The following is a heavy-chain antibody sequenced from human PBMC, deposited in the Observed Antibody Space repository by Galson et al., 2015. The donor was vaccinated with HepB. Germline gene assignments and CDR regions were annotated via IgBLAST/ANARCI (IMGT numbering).Heavy chain of an antibody. V-gene: IGHV3-64*01. CDR1: GFTFSSYA. CDR3: ARELDDYGGSDY. J-gene: IGHJ4*02. D-gene: IGHD4-23*01. CDR2: ISSNGGST. Sequence: SLRLSCAASGFTFSSYAMHWVRQAPGKGPEYVSAISSNGGSTYYANSVKGRFTISRDNSKNTLYLQMGSLRAEDMAVYYCARELDDYGGSDYWGQGTLVTVSS.